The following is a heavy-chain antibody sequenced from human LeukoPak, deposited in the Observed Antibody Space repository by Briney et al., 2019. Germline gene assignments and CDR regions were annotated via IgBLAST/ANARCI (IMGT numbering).Heavy chain of an antibody. D-gene: IGHD2-15*01. J-gene: IGHJ4*02. CDR1: ELTLSDNY. CDR2: IYSGGST. Sequence: GGSLRLSCAASELTLSDNYMSWIRQAPGRGLEWVSFIYSGGSTYYADSVRGRFIISRDTSKNALYLQMNSLRAEGTAIYYCARRAGSYSHSYDYWGQGTLVTVSS. V-gene: IGHV3-53*01. CDR3: ARRAGSYSHSYDY.